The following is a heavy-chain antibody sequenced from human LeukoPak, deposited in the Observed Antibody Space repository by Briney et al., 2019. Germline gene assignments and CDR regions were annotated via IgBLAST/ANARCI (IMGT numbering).Heavy chain of an antibody. CDR1: GDSVSSNSAA. V-gene: IGHV6-1*01. Sequence: SQTLSLTCAISGDSVSSNSAAWTWIRQPPSRGLELLGRTYYRSKWDNDYAVSVKSRITNNPDTSKNQFSLQLNSVTPEDTAVYYCARGRVTTIANYYYYYIDVWGKGTTVTVSS. CDR3: ARGRVTTIANYYYYYIDV. J-gene: IGHJ6*03. D-gene: IGHD4-17*01. CDR2: TYYRSKWDN.